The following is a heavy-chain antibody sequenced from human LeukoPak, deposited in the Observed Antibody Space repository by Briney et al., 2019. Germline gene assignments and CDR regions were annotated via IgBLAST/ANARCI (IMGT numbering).Heavy chain of an antibody. J-gene: IGHJ3*02. Sequence: PSETLSLTCTVSGGSISSYYWSWIRQPPGKGLEWIGYIYYSGSTNYNPSLKSRVTISVDTSKNQFSLKLSSVTAADTAVYYCARADGSAYDDAFDIWGQGTMVTVSS. D-gene: IGHD3-22*01. CDR2: IYYSGST. V-gene: IGHV4-59*12. CDR1: GGSISSYY. CDR3: ARADGSAYDDAFDI.